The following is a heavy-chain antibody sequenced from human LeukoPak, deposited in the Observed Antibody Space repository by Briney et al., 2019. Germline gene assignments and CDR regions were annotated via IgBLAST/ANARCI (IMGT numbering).Heavy chain of an antibody. J-gene: IGHJ4*02. Sequence: SETLSLTCSVSGGSISDAYWSWVRQSPGNQMEWIGYVYDENGGTNYNPSLKGRVSISLDTSKKQFSLTMKSVTAADTAVYYCATNALLVPSTFDSWGRGTLVTVSS. CDR3: ATNALLVPSTFDS. D-gene: IGHD6-6*01. CDR1: GGSISDAY. V-gene: IGHV4-4*08. CDR2: VYDENGGT.